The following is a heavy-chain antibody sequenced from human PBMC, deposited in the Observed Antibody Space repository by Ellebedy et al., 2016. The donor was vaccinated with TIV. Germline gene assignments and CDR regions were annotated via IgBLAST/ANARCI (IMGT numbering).Heavy chain of an antibody. CDR2: IYPGDSDT. D-gene: IGHD4-23*01. V-gene: IGHV5-51*01. CDR3: ARRKGTTVVTNDAFEI. J-gene: IGHJ3*02. Sequence: GESLKISCKGSGYSFTSYWIGWVRQMPGKGLEWMGIIYPGDSDTIYSPSFQGQVTITADKSISTAYLQWSSLKASDTAMYYCARRKGTTVVTNDAFEIWGQGTMVTVSS. CDR1: GYSFTSYW.